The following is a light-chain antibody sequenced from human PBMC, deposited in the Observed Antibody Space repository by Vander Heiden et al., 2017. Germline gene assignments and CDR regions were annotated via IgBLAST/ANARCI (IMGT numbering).Light chain of an antibody. CDR3: QQRSNWPPEVT. Sequence: EIVLTQSPATLSLSPGKRATLSCRASQSVSNYLAWYQHKPGQAPRLLIYDASNRAAGIPARFSGSGSGTDFTLTISSREPEDFAVYYCQQRSNWPPEVTFGGGTKVEIK. CDR2: DAS. V-gene: IGKV3-11*01. J-gene: IGKJ4*01. CDR1: QSVSNY.